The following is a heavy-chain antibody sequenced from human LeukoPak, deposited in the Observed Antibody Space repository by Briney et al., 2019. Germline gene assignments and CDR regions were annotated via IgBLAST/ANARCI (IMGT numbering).Heavy chain of an antibody. Sequence: SETLSLTCTVSGDSISSSSYYWGWIRQPPGKGLEWIGNIYYSGSTYYNPSLKSRVTISVDTSKNQFSLKLSSVTAADTAVYYCARVSSSGWYFDYWGQGTLVTVSS. CDR3: ARVSSSGWYFDY. V-gene: IGHV4-39*07. J-gene: IGHJ4*02. CDR2: IYYSGST. D-gene: IGHD6-19*01. CDR1: GDSISSSSYY.